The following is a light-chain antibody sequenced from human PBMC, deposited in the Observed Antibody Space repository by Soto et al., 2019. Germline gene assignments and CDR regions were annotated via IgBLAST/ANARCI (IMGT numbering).Light chain of an antibody. V-gene: IGKV1-12*01. J-gene: IGKJ3*01. Sequence: DIQVTQSPSSVSASVGDRVTITCRASQGISSRLAWYQQKPGKAPKLQIYGASSLQSGAPSRFSGGGSGTDFTLTVSSLQPEDSATYYCQQTNSFPPVFGPGTKVDIK. CDR3: QQTNSFPPV. CDR1: QGISSR. CDR2: GAS.